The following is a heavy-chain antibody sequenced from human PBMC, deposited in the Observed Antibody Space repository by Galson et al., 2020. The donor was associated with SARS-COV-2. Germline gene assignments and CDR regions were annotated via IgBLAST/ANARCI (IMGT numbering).Heavy chain of an antibody. V-gene: IGHV3-23*01. CDR1: GFTYSTFG. CDR2: ISATGDRT. CDR3: ARDNGLQFVGWTGSYYYYYMDV. J-gene: IGHJ6*03. Sequence: GGSLRLSCEASGFTYSTFGMNWVRQAPGKGLEWLAFISATGDRTYYADSVKGRLSISRDNPTNTLFLQVNSLRVEDTAIYYCARDNGLQFVGWTGSYYYYYMDVWGKGTTVTVSS. D-gene: IGHD3-3*01.